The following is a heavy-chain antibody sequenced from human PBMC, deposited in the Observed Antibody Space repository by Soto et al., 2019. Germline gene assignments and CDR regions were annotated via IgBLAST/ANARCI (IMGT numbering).Heavy chain of an antibody. V-gene: IGHV1-8*01. Sequence: QVQLVQSGAEVKKPGASVRVSCQASGYTFISFDINWVRQATGHGLAWMGWMNPNTGNTGYEQKLQGRVTMTRNTSIGTAYMERSSLTSEDTAVYYCARRKERSGPYYLDSWGQGTLVTVSS. D-gene: IGHD6-25*01. CDR3: ARRKERSGPYYLDS. CDR2: MNPNTGNT. J-gene: IGHJ4*02. CDR1: GYTFISFD.